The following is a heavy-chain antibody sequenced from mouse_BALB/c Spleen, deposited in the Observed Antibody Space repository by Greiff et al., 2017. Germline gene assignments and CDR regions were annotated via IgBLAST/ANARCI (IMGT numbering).Heavy chain of an antibody. CDR1: GFTLSSYA. Sequence: EVQVVESGGGLVKPGGSLKLSCAASGFTLSSYAMSWVRQTPEKRLEWVASISSGGSTYYPDSVKGRFTISRDNARNILYLQMSSLRSEDTAMYYCAGGGDRFDYWGQGTTLTVSS. CDR2: ISSGGST. CDR3: AGGGDRFDY. V-gene: IGHV5-6-5*01. D-gene: IGHD3-3*01. J-gene: IGHJ2*01.